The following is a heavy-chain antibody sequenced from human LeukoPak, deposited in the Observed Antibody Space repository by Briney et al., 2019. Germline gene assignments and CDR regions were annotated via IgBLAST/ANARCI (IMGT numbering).Heavy chain of an antibody. CDR2: IYPGESYT. Sequence: HGGSLKISCKGSGYRFTSYWIGWGRQMPGKGLEWMRIIYPGESYTRYSPSFQGQVTISADQSISTAFPPSGRLQTPDPAMYYCARHGRYCSGGSCPVGYWGQGTLVTVSP. V-gene: IGHV5-51*01. CDR1: GYRFTSYW. J-gene: IGHJ4*02. CDR3: ARHGRYCSGGSCPVGY. D-gene: IGHD2-15*01.